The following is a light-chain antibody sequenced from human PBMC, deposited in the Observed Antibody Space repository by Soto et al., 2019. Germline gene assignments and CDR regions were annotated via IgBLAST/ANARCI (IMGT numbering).Light chain of an antibody. CDR1: SSNIGAGYD. CDR2: GNS. Sequence: QAVLTQPPSVSGAPGQRVTISCTGSSSNIGAGYDVHWYQQLPGTAPKLLIYGNSNRPSGVPDRFSGSKSGTSASLAITGLQAEDEADYYCQSYDSILSVNYVFGTGTKLTVL. V-gene: IGLV1-40*01. J-gene: IGLJ1*01. CDR3: QSYDSILSVNYV.